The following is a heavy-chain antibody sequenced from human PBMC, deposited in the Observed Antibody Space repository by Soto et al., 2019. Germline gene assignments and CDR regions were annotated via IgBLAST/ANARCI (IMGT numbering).Heavy chain of an antibody. CDR2: IIPIFGTA. J-gene: IGHJ3*02. Sequence: SVKVSCKASGGTFSSYAISWVRQAPGQGLEWMGGIIPIFGTANYAQKFQGRVTITADESTSTAYMELSRLRSEDTAVYYCERPIITGNTWGVFDIWGQGTMVTVSS. D-gene: IGHD1-7*01. V-gene: IGHV1-69*13. CDR3: ERPIITGNTWGVFDI. CDR1: GGTFSSYA.